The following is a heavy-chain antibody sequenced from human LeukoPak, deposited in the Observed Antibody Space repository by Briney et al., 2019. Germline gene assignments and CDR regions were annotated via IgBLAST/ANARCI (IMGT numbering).Heavy chain of an antibody. J-gene: IGHJ4*02. D-gene: IGHD3-22*01. V-gene: IGHV3-53*01. CDR1: GFTVSSNY. Sequence: GGSLRLSCAASGFTVSSNYMSWVRQAPRTGLERVSVIYSGGSTYYADSVKGRFTISRDNSKNTLYLQMNSLRAEDTAVYYCARGSLFGYDSSGYRFYWGQGTLVTVSS. CDR3: ARGSLFGYDSSGYRFY. CDR2: IYSGGST.